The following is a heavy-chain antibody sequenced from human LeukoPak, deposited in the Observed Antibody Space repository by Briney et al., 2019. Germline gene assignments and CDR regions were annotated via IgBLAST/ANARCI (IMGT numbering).Heavy chain of an antibody. V-gene: IGHV1-8*03. CDR3: ARGGYCSSTSCYTGSFDY. CDR2: MNPNSGNT. D-gene: IGHD2-2*02. Sequence: ASVKVSCKASGYTFTSYGINWVRQATGQGLEWMGWMNPNSGNTGYAQKFQGRVTITRNTSISTAYMELSSLRSEDTAVYYCARGGYCSSTSCYTGSFDYWGQGTLVTVSS. CDR1: GYTFTSYG. J-gene: IGHJ4*02.